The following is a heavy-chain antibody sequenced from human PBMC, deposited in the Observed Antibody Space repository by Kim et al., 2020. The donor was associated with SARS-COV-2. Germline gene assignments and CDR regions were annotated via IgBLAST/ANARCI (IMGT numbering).Heavy chain of an antibody. CDR3: TREGGGNTYDI. Sequence: GGSLRLSCAASGFTFTSYAMYWVRQAPGKGLERVKKIWQGVEIYEGSVKGRFIVCRDNSKNMVYLQMNRMRAAYKAMYYCTREGGGNTYDIWDEGTMVNV. V-gene: IGHV3-33*01. J-gene: IGHJ3*02. D-gene: IGHD3-16*01. CDR1: GFTFTSYA. CDR2: IWQGVE.